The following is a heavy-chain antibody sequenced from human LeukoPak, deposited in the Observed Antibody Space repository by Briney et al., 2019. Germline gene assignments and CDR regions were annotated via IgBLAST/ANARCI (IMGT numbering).Heavy chain of an antibody. CDR2: ISSGGSTI. CDR1: GFTFSSYS. CDR3: AREYDYVWGSYAYY. D-gene: IGHD3-16*01. J-gene: IGHJ4*02. V-gene: IGHV3-48*04. Sequence: PGGSLRLSCAASGFTFSSYSMNWVRQAPGKGLECVSYISSGGSTIYYADSVKGRFTISRDNAKNSLYLQMNSLRAEDTAVYYCAREYDYVWGSYAYYWGQGTLVTVSS.